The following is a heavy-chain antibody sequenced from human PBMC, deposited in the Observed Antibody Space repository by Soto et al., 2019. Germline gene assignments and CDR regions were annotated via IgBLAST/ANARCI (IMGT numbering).Heavy chain of an antibody. CDR3: ARGSVGPTTDFDY. D-gene: IGHD1-26*01. V-gene: IGHV1-2*04. CDR2: INPNGGGR. Sequence: ASVKVSYKASGYTFTGFHIHWVRQAPGQGLEWMGWINPNGGGRNYAQKFQGWVTMTRDTSISTAYMELSRLKSDDTAVYYCARGSVGPTTDFDYWGQGTLVTVSS. CDR1: GYTFTGFH. J-gene: IGHJ4*02.